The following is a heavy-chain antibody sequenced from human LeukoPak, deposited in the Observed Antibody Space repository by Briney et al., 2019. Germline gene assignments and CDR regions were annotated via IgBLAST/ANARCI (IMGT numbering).Heavy chain of an antibody. CDR1: GYTFTSYD. D-gene: IGHD5-12*01. CDR2: MNPNSGNT. Sequence: ASVKVSCKASGYTFTSYDINWVRQATGQGLEWMGWMNPNSGNTGYAQKFQGRVTMTTDTSTSTAYMELRSLRSDDTAVYCCARVEMSGFDSNYYGLDVWGQGTTVTVSS. CDR3: ARVEMSGFDSNYYGLDV. V-gene: IGHV1-8*01. J-gene: IGHJ6*02.